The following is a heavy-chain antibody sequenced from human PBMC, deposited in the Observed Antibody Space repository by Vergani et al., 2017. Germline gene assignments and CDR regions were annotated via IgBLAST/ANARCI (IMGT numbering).Heavy chain of an antibody. CDR2: NYWNDDK. Sequence: QITLKESGPTLVKPTQTLTLTCTFSGFSLSTSGVGVGWIRQPPGKALEWLALNYWNDDKRYSPSLKSRLTITKDTSKNQVVLTMTNMDPVDTATYYWAHSLFEDYVWGSYRLYDAFDIWGQGTMVTVSS. CDR1: GFSLSTSGVG. D-gene: IGHD3-16*02. J-gene: IGHJ3*02. V-gene: IGHV2-5*01. CDR3: AHSLFEDYVWGSYRLYDAFDI.